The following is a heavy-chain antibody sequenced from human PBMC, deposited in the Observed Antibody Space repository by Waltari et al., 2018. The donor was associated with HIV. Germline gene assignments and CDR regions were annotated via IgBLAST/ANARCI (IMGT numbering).Heavy chain of an antibody. CDR2: ISSSSSYI. J-gene: IGHJ4*02. CDR1: GLPFSSYS. D-gene: IGHD3-10*01. Sequence: EVQLVESGGGLVKPGGSLRLSCAASGLPFSSYSMNWVRQAPGKGLEWVSSISSSSSYIYYADSVKGRFTISRDNAKNSLYLQMNSLRAEDKAVYYCARDREIDYWGQGTLVTVSS. V-gene: IGHV3-21*01. CDR3: ARDREIDY.